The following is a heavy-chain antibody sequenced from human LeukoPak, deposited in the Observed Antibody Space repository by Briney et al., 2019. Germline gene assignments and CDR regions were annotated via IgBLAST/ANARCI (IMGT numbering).Heavy chain of an antibody. CDR1: EFTFIDCG. D-gene: IGHD3-10*01. Sequence: PGGSLRLSCASSEFTFIDCGRHGVRQAPCRGREGVALISHDGSNKYYADSAKGRFTISRDNSKNTLYLEMNSLRVEDTAVYYCAKDRKWSYYGFDYWGQGTLVTVSS. CDR2: ISHDGSNK. CDR3: AKDRKWSYYGFDY. V-gene: IGHV3-30*18. J-gene: IGHJ4*02.